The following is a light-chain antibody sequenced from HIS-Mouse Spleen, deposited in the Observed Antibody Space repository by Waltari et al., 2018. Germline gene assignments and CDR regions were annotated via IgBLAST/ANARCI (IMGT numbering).Light chain of an antibody. J-gene: IGLJ3*02. CDR2: EGS. CDR3: CSYAGSSTWV. Sequence: QSALTQPASVSGSPGQSITIPCTGTSSDVGMYTLVSWYQQHPGKAPKLMIYEGSKRPSGVSNRFSGSKSGNTASLTISGLQAEDEADYYCCSYAGSSTWVFGGGTKLTVL. CDR1: SSDVGMYTL. V-gene: IGLV2-23*01.